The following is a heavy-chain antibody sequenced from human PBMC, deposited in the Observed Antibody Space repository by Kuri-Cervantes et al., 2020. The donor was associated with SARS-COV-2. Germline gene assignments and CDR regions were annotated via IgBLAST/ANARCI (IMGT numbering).Heavy chain of an antibody. D-gene: IGHD6-25*01. Sequence: GGSLRLSCKGSGYSFTSYWIGWLRQMSGKGLEWMGIIYPGDSDTRYSPSFQGQVTISADKAISTAYLQWSSLKASDTAMYYCARSAAPNAFDIWGQGTMVTVSS. CDR1: GYSFTSYW. V-gene: IGHV5-51*01. J-gene: IGHJ3*02. CDR2: IYPGDSDT. CDR3: ARSAAPNAFDI.